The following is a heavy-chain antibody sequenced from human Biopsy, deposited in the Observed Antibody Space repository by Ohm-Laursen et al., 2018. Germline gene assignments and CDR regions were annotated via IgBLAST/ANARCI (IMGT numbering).Heavy chain of an antibody. J-gene: IGHJ6*02. CDR2: INHSGRT. D-gene: IGHD3-22*01. CDR3: VRGVDYYDPYHYYALDV. CDR1: GESFNGYY. V-gene: IGHV4-34*01. Sequence: GTLSLTCVVYGESFNGYYWSWIRQTSGKGLEWIGEINHSGRTNYNPSLKSRVTISVDTSKNQFSLKVRSVTAADTAVYYCVRGVDYYDPYHYYALDVWGQGTTVTVSS.